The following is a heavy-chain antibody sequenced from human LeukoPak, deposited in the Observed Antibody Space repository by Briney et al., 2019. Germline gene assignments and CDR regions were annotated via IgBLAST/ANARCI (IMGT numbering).Heavy chain of an antibody. CDR3: ARGGGGPGRFDP. CDR2: INHSGST. CDR1: GGSFSGYY. J-gene: IGHJ5*02. Sequence: SETLSLTCAVYGGSFSGYYWSWIRQPPGKGLEWIGEINHSGSTNYNPSLKSRVTISVDTSKNQFSLKLSSVTAADTAVYYCARGGGGPGRFDPWGQGTLVTVSS. V-gene: IGHV4-34*01. D-gene: IGHD2-15*01.